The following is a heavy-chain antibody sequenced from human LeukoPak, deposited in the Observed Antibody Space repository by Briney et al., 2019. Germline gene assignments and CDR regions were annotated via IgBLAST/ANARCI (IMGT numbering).Heavy chain of an antibody. Sequence: PSETLSLTCAVSGGSISRSGYSWSWIRQPPGKGLEWIGYIYYSGSTNYNPSLKSRVTISVDTSKNQFSLKLSSVTAADTAVYYCARSSGIGYSYGNYFDYWGQGTLVTVSS. CDR1: GGSISRSGYS. CDR2: IYYSGST. D-gene: IGHD5-18*01. CDR3: ARSSGIGYSYGNYFDY. V-gene: IGHV4-61*08. J-gene: IGHJ4*02.